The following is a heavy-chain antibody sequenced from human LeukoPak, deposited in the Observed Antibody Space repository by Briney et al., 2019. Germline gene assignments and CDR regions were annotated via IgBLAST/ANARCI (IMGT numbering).Heavy chain of an antibody. CDR1: GFTFSRCW. CDR3: TSWGDTTAEYFQR. J-gene: IGHJ1*01. Sequence: PTGGSLRLSCVVSGFTFSRCWMNWVRQAPGKGLEWVAHINPDGRDTYYVDSVKGRFTISRDNARNSMYLQMNSLRVEDTAVYYCTSWGDTTAEYFQRWGQGTLVTVSS. CDR2: INPDGRDT. D-gene: IGHD2-21*02. V-gene: IGHV3-7*01.